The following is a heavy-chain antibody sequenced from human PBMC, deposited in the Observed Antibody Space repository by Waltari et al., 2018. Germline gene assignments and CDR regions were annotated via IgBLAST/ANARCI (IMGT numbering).Heavy chain of an antibody. CDR2: ISSSSSYI. CDR3: ARGITEHYFDY. J-gene: IGHJ4*02. D-gene: IGHD3-10*01. V-gene: IGHV3-21*01. CDR1: GFTFSSYS. Sequence: EVQLVESGGGLVQPGRSLRLSCAASGFTFSSYSMNWVRQAPGKGLEWVSSISSSSSYIYYADSVKGRFTISRDNAKNSLYLQMNSLRAEDTAVYYCARGITEHYFDYWGQGTLVTVSS.